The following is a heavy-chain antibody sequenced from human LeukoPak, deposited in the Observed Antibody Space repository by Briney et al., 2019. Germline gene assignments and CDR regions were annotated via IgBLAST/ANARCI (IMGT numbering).Heavy chain of an antibody. CDR2: ISSSSSYI. V-gene: IGHV3-21*01. CDR1: GFTFSSYS. D-gene: IGHD1-26*01. CDR3: ARDTNWELPFDY. J-gene: IGHJ4*02. Sequence: KAGGSLRLTCAASGFTFSSYSMNWVGQAPGKGLERVSSISSSSSYIYYADSVKGRFNISRDNAKNSLYLQMNSLRAEDTAVYYCARDTNWELPFDYWGQGTLVTVSS.